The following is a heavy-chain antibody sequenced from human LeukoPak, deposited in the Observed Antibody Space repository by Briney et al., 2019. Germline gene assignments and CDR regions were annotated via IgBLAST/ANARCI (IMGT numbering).Heavy chain of an antibody. V-gene: IGHV4-39*01. CDR2: IYYSGST. D-gene: IGHD2-2*01. CDR3: ARLVGYCSSTSCHAGGWLDP. Sequence: PSETLSLTCTVSGGSISSSSYYWGWIRQPPGKGLEWIGSIYYSGSTYYNPSLKSRVTISVDTSKNQFSLKLSSVTAADTAVYYCARLVGYCSSTSCHAGGWLDPWGQGTLVTVSS. CDR1: GGSISSSSYY. J-gene: IGHJ5*02.